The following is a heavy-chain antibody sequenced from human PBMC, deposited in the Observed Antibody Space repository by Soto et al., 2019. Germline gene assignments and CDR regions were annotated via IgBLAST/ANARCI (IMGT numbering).Heavy chain of an antibody. D-gene: IGHD3-10*01. V-gene: IGHV4-4*02. CDR3: ARVLSGNKEWFDS. CDR1: GVSISGGNV. CDR2: VFDHGST. Sequence: SETLSLTCAVSGVSISGGNVWSWVRQPPGKGLEWIGEVFDHGSTNYNPSLKRRVTMSVDKSQNDFSLNLTSVTAADTAVYYCARVLSGNKEWFDSWGQGILVTVLL. J-gene: IGHJ5*01.